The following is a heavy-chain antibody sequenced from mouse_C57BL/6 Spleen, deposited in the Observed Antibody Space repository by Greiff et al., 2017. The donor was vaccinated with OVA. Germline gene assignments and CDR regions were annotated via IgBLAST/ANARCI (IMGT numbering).Heavy chain of an antibody. V-gene: IGHV1-50*01. D-gene: IGHD2-5*01. CDR2: IDPSDSYT. J-gene: IGHJ4*01. Sequence: QVQLQQSGAELVKPGASVKLSCKASGYTFTSYWMQWVKQRPGQGLEWIGEIDPSDSYTNSNQKFKGKATLTVDTSSSTAYMQLSSLSSEDSAVYYCARSRSNYYAMDYWGQGTSVTVSS. CDR1: GYTFTSYW. CDR3: ARSRSNYYAMDY.